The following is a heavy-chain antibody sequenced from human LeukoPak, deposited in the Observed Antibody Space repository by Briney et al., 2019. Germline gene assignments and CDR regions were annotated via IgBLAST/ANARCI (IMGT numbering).Heavy chain of an antibody. Sequence: GGSLRLSCAASGFTFSSYGMSWVRQAPGKGLEWVSAISGSGGSTYYADSVKGRFTISRDNSKNTLYLQMSSLRAEDTAVYYCAKDGGSERGYFDYWGQGTLVTVSS. CDR2: ISGSGGST. CDR3: AKDGGSERGYFDY. V-gene: IGHV3-23*01. D-gene: IGHD3-10*01. J-gene: IGHJ4*02. CDR1: GFTFSSYG.